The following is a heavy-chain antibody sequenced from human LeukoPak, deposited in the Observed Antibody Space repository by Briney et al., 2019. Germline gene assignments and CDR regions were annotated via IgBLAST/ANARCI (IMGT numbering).Heavy chain of an antibody. Sequence: GGSLRLSCAASGFTFSSYSMHWVRQAPAKGLEWVSYISSSSSTIYYAGSVKGRFTITRDNAKNALYLQMNSLRAEDTAVYYCARGQQLFDYWGQGTLVTVSS. V-gene: IGHV3-48*01. J-gene: IGHJ4*02. CDR3: ARGQQLFDY. D-gene: IGHD6-13*01. CDR2: ISSSSSTI. CDR1: GFTFSSYS.